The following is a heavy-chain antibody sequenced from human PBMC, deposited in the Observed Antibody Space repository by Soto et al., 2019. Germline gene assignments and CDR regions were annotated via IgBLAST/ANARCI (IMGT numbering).Heavy chain of an antibody. V-gene: IGHV4-59*08. J-gene: IGHJ2*01. Sequence: QVQLQESGPGLVKPSETLSLTCTVSGDSISSYYWSWIRQPPGKGLEWIGYIYYSGSTNYNPSLKSRVTISVDTSKNQFSLKLSSVTAADTAVYYCARHSQWLSRWYFDLWGRGTLAPVSS. D-gene: IGHD6-19*01. CDR2: IYYSGST. CDR1: GDSISSYY. CDR3: ARHSQWLSRWYFDL.